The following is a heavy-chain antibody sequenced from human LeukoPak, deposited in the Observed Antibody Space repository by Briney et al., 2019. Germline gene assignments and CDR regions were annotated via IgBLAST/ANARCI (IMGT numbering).Heavy chain of an antibody. Sequence: SETLSLTCTVSGGSISSYYWSWIRQSPGKGLEWIAYIYYSGSTNYNPSLKSRVTISVDTSKNQFSLKLSSATAADTAVYYCARLPLRSHFDYWGQGTLVTVSS. CDR2: IYYSGST. J-gene: IGHJ4*02. V-gene: IGHV4-59*08. CDR3: ARLPLRSHFDY. CDR1: GGSISSYY.